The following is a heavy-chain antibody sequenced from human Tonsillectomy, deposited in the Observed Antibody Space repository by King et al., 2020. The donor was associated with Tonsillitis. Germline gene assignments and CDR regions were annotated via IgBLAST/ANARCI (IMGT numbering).Heavy chain of an antibody. CDR2: ISATGGST. CDR1: GFTFSSYA. CDR3: AKVYGGNSNFDY. Sequence: DVQLVESGGGLVQPGGSLRLSCAASGFTFSSYAMSWVRQAPGKGLEWVSAISATGGSTYFADSVKGRFTISRDNSKNTLYLQMNSLRAEDTAVYFCAKVYGGNSNFDYWGQGTLVTVSS. D-gene: IGHD4-23*01. J-gene: IGHJ4*02. V-gene: IGHV3-23*04.